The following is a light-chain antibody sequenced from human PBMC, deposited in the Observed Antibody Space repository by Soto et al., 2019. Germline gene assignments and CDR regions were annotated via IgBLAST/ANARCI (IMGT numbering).Light chain of an antibody. CDR2: LGS. V-gene: IGKV2-28*01. CDR1: QSLXDSDDGYNY. CDR3: MQALQTPPT. J-gene: IGKJ5*01. Sequence: DFVMTQSPASLSVTPVDPASISCRSSQSLXDSDDGYNYLDWYLQKPGQSPQLLIYLGSNRASGVPDRFSGSGSGTDFTLKISRVEAEDVGVYYCMQALQTPPTFGQGTRLEIK.